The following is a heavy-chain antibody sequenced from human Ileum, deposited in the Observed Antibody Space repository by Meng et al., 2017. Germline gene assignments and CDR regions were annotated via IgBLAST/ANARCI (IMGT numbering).Heavy chain of an antibody. V-gene: IGHV3-23*01. CDR2: ISGNGYTT. J-gene: IGHJ4*02. D-gene: IGHD3-10*01. CDR1: GFTFINYA. CDR3: AKYYASGSFYSFDS. Sequence: EVQLLDSGGGLVQPGGSLRRACEASGFTFINYAMSWVRQAPGKGLQWVSSISGNGYTTFYADSVRGRFSISRDNSNNKLFLQMNSLRADDTAVYYCAKYYASGSFYSFDSWGQGTLVTVSS.